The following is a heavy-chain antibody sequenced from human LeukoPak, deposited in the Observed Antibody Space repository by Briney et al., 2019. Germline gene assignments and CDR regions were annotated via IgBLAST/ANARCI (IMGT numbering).Heavy chain of an antibody. J-gene: IGHJ4*02. D-gene: IGHD3-10*01. CDR1: GFTFSSYW. V-gene: IGHV3-74*01. CDR2: INSDGSTT. Sequence: GGSLRLSCGASGFTFSSYWMHWVRQAPGKGLVWISRINSDGSTTSYADSVKGRFTISRDNAKNTLYLQMNSLRAEDTAVSYCARGNYYGQDYWGQGTLVTVSS. CDR3: ARGNYYGQDY.